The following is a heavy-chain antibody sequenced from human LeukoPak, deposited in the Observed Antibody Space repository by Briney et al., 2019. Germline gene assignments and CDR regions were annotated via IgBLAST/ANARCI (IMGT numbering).Heavy chain of an antibody. J-gene: IGHJ4*02. CDR3: ASPYSSSWYYY. CDR2: ISSSGSTI. V-gene: IGHV3-11*01. D-gene: IGHD6-13*01. CDR1: GFTFSDYY. Sequence: GGSLRLSCAASGFTFSDYYMSWIRQAPGKGLEWVSYISSSGSTIYYADSVKGRFTISRDNAKNSLYLQMNSLRAEDTAVYYCASPYSSSWYYYWGQGTLVSVRS.